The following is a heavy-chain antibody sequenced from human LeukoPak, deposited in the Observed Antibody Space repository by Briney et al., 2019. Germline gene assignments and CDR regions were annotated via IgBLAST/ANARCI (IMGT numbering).Heavy chain of an antibody. CDR2: IYSGGSI. V-gene: IGHV3-53*01. J-gene: IGHJ4*02. Sequence: QPGGSLRLSCAASGFTVSSNYMNWVRQAPGKGLEWLSVIYSGGSIYYADSVKGRFTISRDNSKNTLILQMNSLRAEDTAECYCARGDDYGGAWYYFDYWGQGTLVTVSS. D-gene: IGHD4-23*01. CDR1: GFTVSSNY. CDR3: ARGDDYGGAWYYFDY.